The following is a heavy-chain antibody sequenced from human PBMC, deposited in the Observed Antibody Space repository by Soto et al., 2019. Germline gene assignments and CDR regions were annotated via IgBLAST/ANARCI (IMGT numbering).Heavy chain of an antibody. V-gene: IGHV3-53*01. CDR1: GVLVSSAY. CDR2: INRDVGT. CDR3: AISRYNFAWGY. D-gene: IGHD1-1*01. Sequence: EVQLVESGGGVIPPGGSVRLSCAASGVLVSSAYMNWVRQAPGQGLEWLAMINRDVGTLYSASVQGRFTISRDNSKNRLDLQMNSMRAENTAMYYCAISRYNFAWGYWGQGTLVIVTS. J-gene: IGHJ4*02.